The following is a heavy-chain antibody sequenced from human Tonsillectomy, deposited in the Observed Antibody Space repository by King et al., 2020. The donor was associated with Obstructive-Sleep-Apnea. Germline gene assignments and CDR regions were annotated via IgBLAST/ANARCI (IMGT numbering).Heavy chain of an antibody. D-gene: IGHD5-24*01. CDR3: AKDLRAVMAFIFDV. Sequence: VQLVESGGGLVRPGGSLRLSCAASRFTFSNYAMNCVRQAPGKGLEWVSGISGSGGSNYYADSVKGRFTISRDNSKKTLYLQMNSLSDEDTALYYCAKDLRAVMAFIFDVGGQGSLVTVS. CDR1: RFTFSNYA. CDR2: ISGSGGSN. V-gene: IGHV3-23*04. J-gene: IGHJ4*02.